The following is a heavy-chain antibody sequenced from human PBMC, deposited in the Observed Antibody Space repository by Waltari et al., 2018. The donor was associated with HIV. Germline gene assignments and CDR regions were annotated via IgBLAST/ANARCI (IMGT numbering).Heavy chain of an antibody. V-gene: IGHV4-34*01. CDR2: INHSGST. Sequence: QVQLQQWGAGLLKPSETLSLTCAVYGGSFSGYYWSWIRQPPGKGLEWIGEINHSGSTNYNPSLKSRVTISVDTSKNQFSLKLRSVTAADTAVYYCARYYGSGSYPTGFDPWGQGTLVTVSS. CDR3: ARYYGSGSYPTGFDP. J-gene: IGHJ5*02. D-gene: IGHD3-10*01. CDR1: GGSFSGYY.